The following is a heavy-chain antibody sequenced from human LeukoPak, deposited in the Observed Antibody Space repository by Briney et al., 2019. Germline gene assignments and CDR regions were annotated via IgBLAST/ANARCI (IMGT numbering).Heavy chain of an antibody. CDR2: ISYDGSNK. D-gene: IGHD5-18*01. J-gene: IGHJ4*02. V-gene: IGHV3-30*04. Sequence: GRSLRLSCAASGFTFSSYAMHWVRQAPGKGLEWVAVISYDGSNKYYADSVKGRFTISRDNSKNTLYLQMNSLRAEDTAVYYCAQVSSVDTAMASWGIGYWGQGTLVTVSS. CDR1: GFTFSSYA. CDR3: AQVSSVDTAMASWGIGY.